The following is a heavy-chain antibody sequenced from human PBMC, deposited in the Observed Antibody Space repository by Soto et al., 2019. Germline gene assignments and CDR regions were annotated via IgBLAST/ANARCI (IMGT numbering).Heavy chain of an antibody. CDR2: IIPVFGTA. CDR3: ARGDATKLGVTNYSGMEV. Sequence: QVQLVQSGAEVKKPGSSVKVSCKASGGSLTNYGVSWVRQAPGQGLEWMGGIIPVFGTANYAQKFQGRVTIAAHESKSTVFRDVRSLRSEDTAVYYCARGDATKLGVTNYSGMEVWGQGTTVTVSS. J-gene: IGHJ6*02. CDR1: GGSLTNYG. V-gene: IGHV1-69*12. D-gene: IGHD3-10*01.